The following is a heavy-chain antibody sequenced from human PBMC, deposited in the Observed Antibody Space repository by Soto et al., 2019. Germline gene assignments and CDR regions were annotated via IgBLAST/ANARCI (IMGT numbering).Heavy chain of an antibody. CDR1: GYTFTGYY. J-gene: IGHJ2*01. V-gene: IGHV1-2*02. CDR2: INPNSGGT. D-gene: IGHD3-10*01. Sequence: QVQLVQSGAEVKKPGASVKVSCKASGYTFTGYYMHWVRQAPGQGLEWMGWINPNSGGTNYAQKLQGGVTXXRXTXXSTAYMELSRLRSDDTAVYYCARTRFGQNNWYFDLWGRGTLVTVSS. CDR3: ARTRFGQNNWYFDL.